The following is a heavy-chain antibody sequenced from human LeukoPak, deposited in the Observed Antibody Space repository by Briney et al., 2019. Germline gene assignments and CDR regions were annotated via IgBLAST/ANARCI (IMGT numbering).Heavy chain of an antibody. CDR2: IYYSGST. D-gene: IGHD6-13*01. J-gene: IGHJ3*02. CDR3: ASYLAAAGTLDAFDI. Sequence: PSETLSLTCTVSGGSISSYYWSWIRQPPGKGLEWIGYIYYSGSTNYNPSLKSRVTISVDTSKNQFSLKLSSVTAADTAVYYCASYLAAAGTLDAFDIWGQGTMVTVSS. V-gene: IGHV4-59*08. CDR1: GGSISSYY.